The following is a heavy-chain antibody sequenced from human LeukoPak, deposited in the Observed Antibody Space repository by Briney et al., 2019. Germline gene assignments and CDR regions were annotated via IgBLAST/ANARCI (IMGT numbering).Heavy chain of an antibody. D-gene: IGHD6-13*01. J-gene: IGHJ4*02. Sequence: SETLSLTCTVSGGSISSSSYYWGWIRQPPGKGLEWIGSIYYSGSTYYNPSLKSRVTISVDTSKNQFSLKLSSVTAADTAVYYCAREGSSWDPLDYWGQGTLVTVSS. CDR1: GGSISSSSYY. V-gene: IGHV4-39*07. CDR2: IYYSGST. CDR3: AREGSSWDPLDY.